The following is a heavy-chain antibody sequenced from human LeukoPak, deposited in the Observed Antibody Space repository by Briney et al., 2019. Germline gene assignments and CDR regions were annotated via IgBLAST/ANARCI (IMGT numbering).Heavy chain of an antibody. Sequence: GGSLRLSCAASGFTFSSYWMHWVRQAPGKGLVWVSRINSDGSSTSYADSVKGRFTISRDNAKNTLCLQMNSLRAEDTAVYYCASLMLLTASDYWGQGTLVTVSS. CDR2: INSDGSST. J-gene: IGHJ4*02. V-gene: IGHV3-74*01. D-gene: IGHD2-21*02. CDR3: ASLMLLTASDY. CDR1: GFTFSSYW.